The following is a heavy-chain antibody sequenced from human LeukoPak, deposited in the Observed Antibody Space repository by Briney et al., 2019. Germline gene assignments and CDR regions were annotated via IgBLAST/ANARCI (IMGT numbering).Heavy chain of an antibody. CDR2: ISYDGSNK. V-gene: IGHV3-30-3*01. CDR1: GFTFSNYA. Sequence: PGRSLRLSCAASGFTFSNYAMHSVRQAPGKGLEWVAVISYDGSNKYYADSVKGRFTISRDNSKNTLYLQMNSLRADDTAMYYCASRSEYYDFWSGYRWGQGTLVTVFS. D-gene: IGHD3-3*01. J-gene: IGHJ4*02. CDR3: ASRSEYYDFWSGYR.